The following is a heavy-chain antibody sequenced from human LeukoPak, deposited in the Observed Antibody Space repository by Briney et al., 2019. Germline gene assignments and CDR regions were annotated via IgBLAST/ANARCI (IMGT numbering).Heavy chain of an antibody. J-gene: IGHJ4*02. V-gene: IGHV3-48*03. D-gene: IGHD4-11*01. Sequence: PGGSLRLSCAASGFSFRSYEMNWVRQAAGKGLEWVSYISGSGSIIYYADSVKGRFTVSRDNAKNSLYLQMNDLRAEDTAVYYCAREDSDYSNYDFWGQGTLVTVSS. CDR1: GFSFRSYE. CDR2: ISGSGSII. CDR3: AREDSDYSNYDF.